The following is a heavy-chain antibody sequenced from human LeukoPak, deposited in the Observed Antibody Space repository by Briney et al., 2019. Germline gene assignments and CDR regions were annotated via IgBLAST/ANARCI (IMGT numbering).Heavy chain of an antibody. Sequence: GGSLRLSCAASGFTFSSYSMTWVRQAPGKGLGWVSYISSSSSTIYYADSVKGRFTISRDNAKNSLYLQMNSLRAEDTAVYYCAREEVATIIDYWGQGTLVTVSS. CDR3: AREEVATIIDY. CDR2: ISSSSSTI. CDR1: GFTFSSYS. J-gene: IGHJ4*02. D-gene: IGHD5-12*01. V-gene: IGHV3-48*01.